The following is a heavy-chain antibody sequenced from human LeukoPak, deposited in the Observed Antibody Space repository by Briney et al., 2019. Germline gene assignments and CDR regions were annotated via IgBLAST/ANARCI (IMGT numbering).Heavy chain of an antibody. CDR1: GGSISSSNYY. CDR2: IYHSGST. J-gene: IGHJ4*02. V-gene: IGHV4-39*07. Sequence: SETLSFTCTVSGGSISSSNYYWGWIRRPPGKGLEWIGSIYHSGSTYYNPSLKSRVTISVDTSTNQFSLKLSSVTAADTAVYYCAREVPMYDILTGYPSHVDYWGQGTLVTVSS. D-gene: IGHD3-9*01. CDR3: AREVPMYDILTGYPSHVDY.